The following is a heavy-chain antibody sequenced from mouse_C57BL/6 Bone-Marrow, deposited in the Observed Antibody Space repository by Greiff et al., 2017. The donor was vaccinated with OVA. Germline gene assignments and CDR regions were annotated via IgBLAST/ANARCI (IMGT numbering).Heavy chain of an antibody. CDR2: IYPGSGST. D-gene: IGHD2-2*01. CDR1: GYTFTSYW. J-gene: IGHJ3*01. V-gene: IGHV1-55*01. Sequence: QVQLQQPGAELVKPGASVKMSCKASGYTFTSYWITWVKQRPGQGLEWIGDIYPGSGSTNYNEKFKSKATLTVDTSSSTAYMQLSSLTSEASAVYYCARGGVYYGYDETWFAYWGQGTLVTVSA. CDR3: ARGGVYYGYDETWFAY.